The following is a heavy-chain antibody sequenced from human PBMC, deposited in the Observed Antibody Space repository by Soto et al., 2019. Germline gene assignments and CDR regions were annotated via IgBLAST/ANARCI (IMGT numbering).Heavy chain of an antibody. CDR3: ALGYCTNGVCPASYYYYGMDV. D-gene: IGHD2-8*01. J-gene: IGHJ6*02. Sequence: QVQLVQSGAEVKKPGSSVKVSCKASGGTFSRYAINWVRQAPGQGLEWMGGIIPIFGTANYAQKFQGRVTIAADESTRTAYMELSSLRFEDTAVYYCALGYCTNGVCPASYYYYGMDVWGQGTTVTVSS. CDR2: IIPIFGTA. CDR1: GGTFSRYA. V-gene: IGHV1-69*01.